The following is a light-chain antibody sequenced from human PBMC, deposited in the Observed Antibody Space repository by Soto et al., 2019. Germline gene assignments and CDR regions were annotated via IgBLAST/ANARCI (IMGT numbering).Light chain of an antibody. Sequence: EIVMTQSPATLSVSPGERATLSCRASQSVSSILAWYQQKPGQAPRLLIYGASTRATGIPARFSGSGSGTEFTLTISSLQSEDFAVYYCQQYNNWPQWTFGQGTKVEIK. CDR1: QSVSSI. J-gene: IGKJ1*01. V-gene: IGKV3-15*01. CDR2: GAS. CDR3: QQYNNWPQWT.